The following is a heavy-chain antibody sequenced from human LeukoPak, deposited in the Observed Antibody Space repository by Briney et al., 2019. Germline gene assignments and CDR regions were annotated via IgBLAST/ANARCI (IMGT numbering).Heavy chain of an antibody. D-gene: IGHD5-18*01. CDR2: INHSGST. J-gene: IGHJ4*02. CDR3: AKDYELWSARYYFDY. Sequence: SETLSLTCAVYGGSFSGYYWSWIRQPPGKGLEWIGEINHSGSTNYNPSLKSRVTISVDTSKNQFSLKLSSVTAADTAVYYCAKDYELWSARYYFDYWGQGTLVTVSS. V-gene: IGHV4-34*01. CDR1: GGSFSGYY.